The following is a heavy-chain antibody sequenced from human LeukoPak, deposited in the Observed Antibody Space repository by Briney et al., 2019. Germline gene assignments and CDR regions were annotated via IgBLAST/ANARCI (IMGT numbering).Heavy chain of an antibody. CDR1: GFTFSSYE. CDR3: ARVIAAAAYYYGMDV. Sequence: GGSLRLSCAASGFTFSSYEMNRVRQAPGKGLEWVSYISSSGSTIYYADSVKGRFTISRDNAKDSLYLQMNSLRAEDTAVYYCARVIAAAAYYYGMDVWGKGTTVTVSS. V-gene: IGHV3-48*03. CDR2: ISSSGSTI. D-gene: IGHD6-13*01. J-gene: IGHJ6*04.